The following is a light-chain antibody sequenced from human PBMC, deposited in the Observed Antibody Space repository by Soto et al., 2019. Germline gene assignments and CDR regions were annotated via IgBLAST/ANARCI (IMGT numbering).Light chain of an antibody. CDR2: GAS. CDR1: LTIGDS. V-gene: IGKV1-16*01. CDR3: LQYSSFPFT. Sequence: DIHMTQSPCALSASVGTRVTITCLARLTIGDSLSRFQRKAGKPPTLLIYGASALQSGVPSRFRGSGSGTAFTLTISSLQPEDFATYYCLQYSSFPFTFGGGTKVDIK. J-gene: IGKJ4*02.